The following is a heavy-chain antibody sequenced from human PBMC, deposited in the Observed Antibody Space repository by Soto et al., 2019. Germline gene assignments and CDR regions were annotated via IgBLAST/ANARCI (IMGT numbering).Heavy chain of an antibody. V-gene: IGHV3-33*01. CDR2: IWYDGSNK. Sequence: GGSLRLSCAASGFTFSSYGMHWVRQAPGKGLEWVAVIWYDGSNKYYADSVKGRFTISRDNSKNTLYLQMNSLRAEDTAVYYCARPKGSYALYYFDYWGQGTLVTVSS. CDR1: GFTFSSYG. D-gene: IGHD2-2*01. J-gene: IGHJ4*02. CDR3: ARPKGSYALYYFDY.